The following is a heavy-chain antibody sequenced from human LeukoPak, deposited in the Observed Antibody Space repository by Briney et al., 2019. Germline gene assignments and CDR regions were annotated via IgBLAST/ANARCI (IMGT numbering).Heavy chain of an antibody. CDR2: IYYSGST. CDR3: AKYVSTGWFDP. CDR1: GGSIRSYY. J-gene: IGHJ5*02. V-gene: IGHV4-59*08. Sequence: PSETLSLTCTVSGGSIRSYYWSWIRQPPGKGLEWIGYIYYSGSTTYSPSLKSRVTISVDTSKNQFSLKLSPVTAADTAVYYCAKYVSTGWFDPWGQGTLVTVSS. D-gene: IGHD5/OR15-5a*01.